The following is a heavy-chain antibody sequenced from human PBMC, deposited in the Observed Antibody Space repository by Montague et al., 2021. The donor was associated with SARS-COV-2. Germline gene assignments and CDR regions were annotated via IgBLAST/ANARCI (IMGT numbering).Heavy chain of an antibody. J-gene: IGHJ6*02. D-gene: IGHD3-9*01. CDR3: ARGPHYDILSSYYMDGMDV. CDR1: GASISTGSYY. V-gene: IGHV4-61*02. Sequence: TLSLTCTVSGASISTGSYYWSWIRQPAGKGLEWIGRIYTSGSTNYNPSLKSRVTISVDTSKNQFSLKLSSVTAADTAVYYCARGPHYDILSSYYMDGMDVWGQGTTVTVSS. CDR2: IYTSGST.